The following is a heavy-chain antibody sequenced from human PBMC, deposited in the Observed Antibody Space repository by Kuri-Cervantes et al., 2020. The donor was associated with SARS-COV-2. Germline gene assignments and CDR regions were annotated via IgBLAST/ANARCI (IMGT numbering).Heavy chain of an antibody. D-gene: IGHD2-2*02. CDR3: ARAYGLLRYIYYMDV. CDR1: GESFSGNY. V-gene: IGHV4-34*12. Sequence: SETLSPTCAFHGESFSGNYWNWIRQTPGKGLGWIGEIIHRGSTNYNPSMKSRTTISVDTSNNQFSLLLTSVTAADTAVYYCARAYGLLRYIYYMDVWGEGTTVTVSS. J-gene: IGHJ6*03. CDR2: IIHRGST.